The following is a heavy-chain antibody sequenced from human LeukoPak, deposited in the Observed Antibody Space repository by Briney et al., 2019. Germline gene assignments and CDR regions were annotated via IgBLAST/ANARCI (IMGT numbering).Heavy chain of an antibody. J-gene: IGHJ5*02. D-gene: IGHD3-9*01. CDR3: ARDYYDILTGYDNGFDP. CDR1: GFTFSSYA. CDR2: ISYVGSNK. V-gene: IGHV3-30*04. Sequence: GGSLRLSCAASGFTFSSYAMHWVRQAPGKGLEWVAVISYVGSNKYYADSVKGRFTISTDNSKNTLYLQMNSLRAEDTAVYYCARDYYDILTGYDNGFDPWGQGTLVTVSS.